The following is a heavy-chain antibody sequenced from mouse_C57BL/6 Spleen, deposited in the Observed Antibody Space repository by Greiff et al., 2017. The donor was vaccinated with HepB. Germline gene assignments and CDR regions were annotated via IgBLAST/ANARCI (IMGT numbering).Heavy chain of an antibody. CDR2: IRDGGSYT. Sequence: EVQVVESGGGLVKPGGSLTLSCAASGFTFSSYAMSWVRQTPDKRLEWVATIRDGGSYTYYPDNVKGRFTISRDNAKNNLYLQMSHLTAEDTAMEDCARAGAYYDGRSLDAMDDWGQGTSGTVSS. V-gene: IGHV5-4*01. J-gene: IGHJ4*01. D-gene: IGHD1-1*01. CDR3: ARAGAYYDGRSLDAMDD. CDR1: GFTFSSYA.